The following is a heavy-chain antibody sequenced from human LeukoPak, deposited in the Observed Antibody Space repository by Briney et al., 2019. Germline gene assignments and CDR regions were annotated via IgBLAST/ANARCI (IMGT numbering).Heavy chain of an antibody. CDR3: ARHVRWLQLTLYFDI. V-gene: IGHV4-39*01. CDR2: IYYSGST. Sequence: PSETPSLTCTVSGGSICTGFYYWAWIRQPPGKGLEWIGSIYYSGSTSYNPSLNSRVIISVDTSKKQFSLKLSSVTAADTAVYYCARHVRWLQLTLYFDIWGRGTLVTVSS. J-gene: IGHJ2*01. CDR1: GGSICTGFYY. D-gene: IGHD5-24*01.